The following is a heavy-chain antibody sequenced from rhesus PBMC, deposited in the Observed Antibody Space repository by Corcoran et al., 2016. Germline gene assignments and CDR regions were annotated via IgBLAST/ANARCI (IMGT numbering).Heavy chain of an antibody. Sequence: QLQLQESGPGLVKPSETLSVTCAGSGGSISSSYWSWLRQAPGKGLEWVGYIYGSGSSTNYNPSLKSRVTLSVDTAKNQLSLKLSSVTTADTAVYYCARGRDMGDYFDYWGQGVLVTVSS. J-gene: IGHJ4*01. CDR1: GGSISSSY. D-gene: IGHD3-34*01. CDR3: ARGRDMGDYFDY. V-gene: IGHV4-169*01. CDR2: IYGSGSST.